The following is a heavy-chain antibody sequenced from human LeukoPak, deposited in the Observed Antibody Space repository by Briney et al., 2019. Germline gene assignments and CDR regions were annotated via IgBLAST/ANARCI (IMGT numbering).Heavy chain of an antibody. Sequence: GASVKVSCEASGYTFTSYGISWVRQAPGQGLEWMGGIIPIFGTANYAQKFQGRVTITADESTSTAYMELSSLRSEDTAVYYCARDPAYGSGSYDYWGQGTLVTVSS. CDR1: GYTFTSYG. D-gene: IGHD3-10*01. CDR2: IIPIFGTA. V-gene: IGHV1-69*13. J-gene: IGHJ4*02. CDR3: ARDPAYGSGSYDY.